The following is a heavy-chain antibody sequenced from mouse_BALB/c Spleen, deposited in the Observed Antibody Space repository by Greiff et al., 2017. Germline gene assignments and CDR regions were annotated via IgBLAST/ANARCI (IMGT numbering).Heavy chain of an antibody. J-gene: IGHJ2*01. CDR1: GYSITSDYA. D-gene: IGHD2-1*01. V-gene: IGHV3-2*02. CDR2: ISYSGST. CDR3: ARYYGNFDY. Sequence: EVQLVESGPGLVKPSQSLSLTCTVTGYSITSDYAWNWIRQFPGNKLEWMGYISYSGSTSYNPSLKSRISITRDTSKNQFFLQLNSVTTEDTATYYCARYYGNFDYWGQGTTLTVAS.